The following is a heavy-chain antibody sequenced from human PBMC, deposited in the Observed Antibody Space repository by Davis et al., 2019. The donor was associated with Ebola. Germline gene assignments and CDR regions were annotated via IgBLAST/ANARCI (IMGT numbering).Heavy chain of an antibody. Sequence: AASVKVSCKASGGTFSSYAISWVRQAPGQGLECMGRIIPILGIANYAQKFQGRVTITADKSTSTAYMELSSLRSEDTAVYYCARDLRYYYGMDVWGQGTTVTVSS. CDR3: ARDLRYYYGMDV. V-gene: IGHV1-69*04. CDR2: IIPILGIA. J-gene: IGHJ6*02. CDR1: GGTFSSYA.